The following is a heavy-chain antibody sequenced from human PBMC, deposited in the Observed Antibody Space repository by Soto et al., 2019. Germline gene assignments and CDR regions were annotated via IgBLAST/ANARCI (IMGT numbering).Heavy chain of an antibody. Sequence: SETLSLTCTVSGGSISSSSYYWGWIRQPPGKGLEWIGSIYYSGSTYYNPSLKSRVTISVGTSKNQFSLKLSSVTAADTAVYYCARIWGDYYYYYGMDVWGQGTTVTVSS. CDR2: IYYSGST. V-gene: IGHV4-39*01. J-gene: IGHJ6*02. CDR3: ARIWGDYYYYYGMDV. CDR1: GGSISSSSYY. D-gene: IGHD3-16*01.